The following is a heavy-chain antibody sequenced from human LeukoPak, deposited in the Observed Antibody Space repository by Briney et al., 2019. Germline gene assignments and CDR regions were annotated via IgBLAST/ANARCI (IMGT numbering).Heavy chain of an antibody. J-gene: IGHJ4*02. CDR3: ARDREGISAAGLLDS. Sequence: ASVKVSCKASGYTFTSYGISWVRQAPGQGLEWMGWISAYNGNTSYAQKLQGRVTMTTDTSTSTVYMELRSLRSDDTAVYYCARDREGISAAGLLDSWGQGTLVTVSS. CDR2: ISAYNGNT. V-gene: IGHV1-18*01. D-gene: IGHD6-13*01. CDR1: GYTFTSYG.